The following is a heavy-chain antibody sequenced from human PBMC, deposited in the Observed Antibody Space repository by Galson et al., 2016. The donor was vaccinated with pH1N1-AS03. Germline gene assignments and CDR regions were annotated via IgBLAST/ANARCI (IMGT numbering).Heavy chain of an antibody. CDR2: IWYDGSTK. CDR3: ARADSGREFDY. V-gene: IGHV3-33*08. CDR1: GFSFNTYG. J-gene: IGHJ4*02. D-gene: IGHD1-26*01. Sequence: SLRLSCAASGFSFNTYGMHWVRQAPGKGLEWVAVIWYDGSTKYYGDSVKGRFILSRDNSRNTVYLQMKGLRAEDTAVYYCARADSGREFDYWGQGTLVTVSS.